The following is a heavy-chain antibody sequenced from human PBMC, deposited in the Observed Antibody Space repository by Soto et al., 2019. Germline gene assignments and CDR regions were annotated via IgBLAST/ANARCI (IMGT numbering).Heavy chain of an antibody. CDR1: GGSISTYY. Sequence: SETLSLTCTVSGGSISTYYWSWLRQPPGEGLEWLAYIHYSGSSVYNPSLISRVTISKDTSKNQFSLKLTSVSAADTAVYFCAGATHGSGSYTFDHWGQGSRVTVSS. J-gene: IGHJ4*02. V-gene: IGHV4-59*01. CDR2: IHYSGSS. CDR3: AGATHGSGSYTFDH. D-gene: IGHD3-10*01.